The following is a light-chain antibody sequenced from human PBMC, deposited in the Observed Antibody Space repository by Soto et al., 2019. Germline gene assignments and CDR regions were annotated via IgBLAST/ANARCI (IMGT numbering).Light chain of an antibody. CDR2: RNN. V-gene: IGLV1-47*01. CDR1: SSKIGNNY. Sequence: QSVLTQPPSASGTPGQRVTISCSGSSSKIGNNYVDWYQQLPGMAPKVLIYRNNQRPSGVPDRFSGSKSGTSASLAISGLRSEDEADYFCATWDDSLSGWVFGGGTKLTVL. CDR3: ATWDDSLSGWV. J-gene: IGLJ3*02.